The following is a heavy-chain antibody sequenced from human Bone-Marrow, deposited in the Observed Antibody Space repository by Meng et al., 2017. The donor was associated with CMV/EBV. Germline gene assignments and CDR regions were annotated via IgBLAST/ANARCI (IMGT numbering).Heavy chain of an antibody. CDR2: IYCRGST. CDR3: ARDRTIFGVVGY. CDR1: GGSISSSSYY. V-gene: IGHV4-39*07. Sequence: SETLSLTCTVSGGSISSSSYYWGWIRQPPGKGLEWIGSIYCRGSTYYNPSLKSRVTISVDTSKNQFSLKLSSVTAADTAVYYCARDRTIFGVVGYWGQGTLVTVSS. D-gene: IGHD3-3*01. J-gene: IGHJ4*02.